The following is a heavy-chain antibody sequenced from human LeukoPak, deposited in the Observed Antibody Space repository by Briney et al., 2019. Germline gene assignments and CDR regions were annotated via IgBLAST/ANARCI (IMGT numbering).Heavy chain of an antibody. V-gene: IGHV4-38-2*01. CDR1: GYSISSGYF. CDR2: IYHSGST. D-gene: IGHD3-10*01. Sequence: KPSETLSLTCAVSGYSISSGYFWGWIRQPPGKGLEWIGSIYHSGSTYYNPSLKSRVTISLNTSKNQFSLKLSSVTAADTAVYYCATNYGSGSYYILVSWGQGTLVTVSS. J-gene: IGHJ5*02. CDR3: ATNYGSGSYYILVS.